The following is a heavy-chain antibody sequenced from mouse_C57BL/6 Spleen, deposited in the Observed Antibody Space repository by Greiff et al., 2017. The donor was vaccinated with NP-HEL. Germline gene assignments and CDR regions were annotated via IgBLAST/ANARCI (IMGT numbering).Heavy chain of an antibody. J-gene: IGHJ1*03. CDR3: ARDYGSSYGWYFDV. CDR1: GYSFTGYF. V-gene: IGHV1-20*01. CDR2: INPYNGDT. D-gene: IGHD1-1*01. Sequence: VQLQQSGPELVKPGDSVKISCKASGYSFTGYFMNWVMQSHGKSLEWIGRINPYNGDTFYNQKFTGKATLTVDKSSSTAHMELRSLTSEDSAVYYCARDYGSSYGWYFDVWGTGTTVTVSS.